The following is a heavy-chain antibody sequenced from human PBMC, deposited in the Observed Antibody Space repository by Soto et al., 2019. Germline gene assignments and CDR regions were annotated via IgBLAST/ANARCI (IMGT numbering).Heavy chain of an antibody. CDR3: ARAFRGGDY. CDR2: IYYSGST. V-gene: IGHV4-59*01. J-gene: IGHJ4*02. CDR1: GGSISGYY. D-gene: IGHD3-10*01. Sequence: PSETLSLTCTVSGGSISGYYWTWIRQPPGKGLEWIGYIYYSGSTNYNPSLKSRATISVDTSKKQLSLKLRSVTAADTAVYYCARAFRGGDYWGQGTLVTVSS.